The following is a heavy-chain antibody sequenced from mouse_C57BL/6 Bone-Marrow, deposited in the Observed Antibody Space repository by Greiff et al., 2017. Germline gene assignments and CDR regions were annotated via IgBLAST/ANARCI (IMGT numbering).Heavy chain of an antibody. V-gene: IGHV14-3*01. J-gene: IGHJ3*01. CDR1: GFNIKNTY. Sequence: VKLQQSVAERVRPGASVKLSCTASGFNIKNTYMHWVKQRPEQGLEWIGRIDPANGNTKYAPKFQGKAPITADTSSTAAYLQISSLTSEATAIYYGASPFTTVVATPFAYWGQGTLVTVSA. CDR3: ASPFTTVVATPFAY. CDR2: IDPANGNT. D-gene: IGHD1-1*01.